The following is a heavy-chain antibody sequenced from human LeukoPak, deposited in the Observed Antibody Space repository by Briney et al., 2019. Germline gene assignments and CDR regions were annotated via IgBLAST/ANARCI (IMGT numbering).Heavy chain of an antibody. V-gene: IGHV4-59*01. CDR1: GGSISSYY. J-gene: IGHJ4*02. CDR2: IYYSGST. Sequence: SETLSLSCTVPGGSISSYYWSWIRQPAGKGLEWIGYIYYSGSTNYNPSLKSRVTTSVDTSKNQFSLKLSSVTAADTAVYYCSRAQVGVGAPKYFFFDYWGQGTLVTVSS. D-gene: IGHD1-26*01. CDR3: SRAQVGVGAPKYFFFDY.